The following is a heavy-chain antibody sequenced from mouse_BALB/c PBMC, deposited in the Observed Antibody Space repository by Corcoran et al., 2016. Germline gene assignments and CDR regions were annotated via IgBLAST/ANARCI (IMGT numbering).Heavy chain of an antibody. J-gene: IGHJ3*01. Sequence: QVQLQQSGAELMKPGASVKISCKATGYTFSSYWIEWVKQRPGHGLEWIGEILPGSGSTNYNEKFKGKATFTADTSSNTAYMQLSSLTSEDSAVYYCARRGYGNYAFDYWGQGTLVTVSA. CDR2: ILPGSGST. V-gene: IGHV1-9*01. CDR3: ARRGYGNYAFDY. D-gene: IGHD2-10*02. CDR1: GYTFSSYW.